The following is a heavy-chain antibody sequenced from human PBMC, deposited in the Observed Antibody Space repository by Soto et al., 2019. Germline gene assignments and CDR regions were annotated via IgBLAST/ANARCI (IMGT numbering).Heavy chain of an antibody. Sequence: QVQLVQSGAEVKKPGASVKVSCKASGYTFTSYGISWVRQAPGQGLEWMGWISAYNGNTNYTQKLQDRVTMTTDTSTSTADMVLRSLSSDDTAVYYCASTYELSGTPYYYGMDVWGQGTTVTVSS. CDR2: ISAYNGNT. V-gene: IGHV1-18*01. CDR1: GYTFTSYG. D-gene: IGHD3-10*01. J-gene: IGHJ6*02. CDR3: ASTYELSGTPYYYGMDV.